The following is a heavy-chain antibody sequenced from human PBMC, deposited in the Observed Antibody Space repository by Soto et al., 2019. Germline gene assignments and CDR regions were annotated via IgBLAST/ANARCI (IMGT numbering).Heavy chain of an antibody. D-gene: IGHD3-22*01. J-gene: IGHJ4*02. V-gene: IGHV1-46*01. CDR2: INPSGGST. Sequence: ASVKVSCKASGYTFTSYYMHWVRQAPGQGLEWMGIINPSGGSTSYAQKFQGRVTMTRDTSTSTVYMELSSLRSEDTAVYYCARVGYSSGWTLGYYDSSGYLDYWGQGTLVTVSS. CDR3: ARVGYSSGWTLGYYDSSGYLDY. CDR1: GYTFTSYY.